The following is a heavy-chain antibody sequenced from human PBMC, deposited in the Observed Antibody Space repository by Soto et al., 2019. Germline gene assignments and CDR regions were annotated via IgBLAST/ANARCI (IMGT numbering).Heavy chain of an antibody. V-gene: IGHV1-69*13. D-gene: IGHD3-22*01. CDR2: IIPIFGTA. CDR1: GGTFSSYA. J-gene: IGHJ4*02. Sequence: SVKVSCKASGGTFSSYAISWVRQAPGQGLEWMGGIIPIFGTANYAQKFQGRVTITADESTSTAYMELSSLRSEDTAVYYCASASHYYDSSGSLDYWGQGTLVTVSS. CDR3: ASASHYYDSSGSLDY.